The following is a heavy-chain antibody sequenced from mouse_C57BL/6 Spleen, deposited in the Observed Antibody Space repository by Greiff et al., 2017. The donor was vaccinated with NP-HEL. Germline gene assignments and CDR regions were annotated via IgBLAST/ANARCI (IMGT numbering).Heavy chain of an antibody. CDR3: VITTVVDGRYYFDY. D-gene: IGHD1-1*01. CDR2: IDPNSGGT. J-gene: IGHJ2*01. CDR1: GYTFTSYW. V-gene: IGHV1-72*01. Sequence: QVQLQQPGAELVKPGASVKLSCKASGYTFTSYWMHWVKQWPGRGLEWIGRIDPNSGGTKYNEKFKSKATLTVDKPSSTAYMQLSSLTSEDSAVYYCVITTVVDGRYYFDYWGQGTTLTVSS.